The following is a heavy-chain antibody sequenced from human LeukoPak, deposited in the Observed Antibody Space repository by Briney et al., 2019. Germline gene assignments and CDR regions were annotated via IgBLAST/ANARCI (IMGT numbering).Heavy chain of an antibody. CDR1: GYTFTGYY. D-gene: IGHD3-22*01. V-gene: IGHV1-2*06. J-gene: IGHJ4*02. Sequence: GASVKVSCEASGYTFTGYYMHWVRQAPGQGLEWMGRINPNSGGTNYAQKFQGRVTMTRDTSISTAYMELSRLRSDDTAVYYCAREGIVVVTRSYFDYWGQGTLVTVSS. CDR3: AREGIVVVTRSYFDY. CDR2: INPNSGGT.